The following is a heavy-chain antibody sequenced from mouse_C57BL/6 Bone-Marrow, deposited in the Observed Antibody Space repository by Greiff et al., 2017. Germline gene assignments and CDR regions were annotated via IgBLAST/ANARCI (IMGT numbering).Heavy chain of an antibody. Sequence: QVQLKESGAELMKPGASVKLSCKATGYTFTGYWIEWVKQRPGHGLEWIGEILPGSCSTNYNEKFKGQATFTADTSSNTAYMQLSSLTTEDSAIYYCARLYYSNYGRPYWYFDVWGTGTTVTVSS. V-gene: IGHV1-9*01. CDR3: ARLYYSNYGRPYWYFDV. D-gene: IGHD2-5*01. CDR1: GYTFTGYW. J-gene: IGHJ1*03. CDR2: ILPGSCST.